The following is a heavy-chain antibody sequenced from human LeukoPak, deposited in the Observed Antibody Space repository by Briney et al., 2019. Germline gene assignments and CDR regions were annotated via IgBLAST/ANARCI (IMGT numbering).Heavy chain of an antibody. CDR3: ARDGPGIAAAGMGGDY. Sequence: GGSLRLSCAASGFTFSSYSMNWVRQAPGKGLEWVSSISSSSSYIYYADSVKGRFTISRDNAKNSLYLQMNSLRAEDTAVYYCARDGPGIAAAGMGGDYWGQGTLVTVSS. CDR1: GFTFSSYS. V-gene: IGHV3-21*01. CDR2: ISSSSSYI. D-gene: IGHD6-13*01. J-gene: IGHJ4*02.